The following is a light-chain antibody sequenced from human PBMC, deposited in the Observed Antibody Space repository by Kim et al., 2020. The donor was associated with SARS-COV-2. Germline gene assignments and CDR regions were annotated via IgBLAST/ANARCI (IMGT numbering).Light chain of an antibody. CDR2: GAS. V-gene: IGKV3-20*01. CDR1: QSVSSNY. Sequence: YPRERATLSCRASQSVSSNYLAWYQQKPGQAPRLLIYGASSRATGIPDRFSGSGSGTDFTLTITRLEPEDFAVYYCQQYSSSPATFGQGTKVDIK. CDR3: QQYSSSPAT. J-gene: IGKJ1*01.